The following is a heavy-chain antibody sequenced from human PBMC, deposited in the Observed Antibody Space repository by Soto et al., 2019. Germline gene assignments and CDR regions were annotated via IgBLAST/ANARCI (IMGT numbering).Heavy chain of an antibody. CDR1: GGSFRGYS. J-gene: IGHJ4*02. V-gene: IGHV4-34*01. D-gene: IGHD3-10*01. Sequence: SETLSLTCAVYGGSFRGYSWSWIRQPPGKGLEWIGEINHSGSTNYNPSLKSRVTISVDTSKNQFSLKLSSVTAADTAVYYCASLLESDYYGSGSYSPDYWGQGTLVTVS. CDR3: ASLLESDYYGSGSYSPDY. CDR2: INHSGST.